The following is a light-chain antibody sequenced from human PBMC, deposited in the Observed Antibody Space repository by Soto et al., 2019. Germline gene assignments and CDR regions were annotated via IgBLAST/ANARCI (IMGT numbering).Light chain of an antibody. CDR3: QHYNSYSEA. J-gene: IGKJ1*01. V-gene: IGKV1-5*03. CDR2: KAS. Sequence: DIQMTQSPSTLSGSVGDRVTITCRASQTISSWLAWYQQKPGKAPKLLIYKASTLKSGVPSRFSGSGSGTECTLTISTLQPDDFATYYCQHYNSYSEAFGHGTKVELK. CDR1: QTISSW.